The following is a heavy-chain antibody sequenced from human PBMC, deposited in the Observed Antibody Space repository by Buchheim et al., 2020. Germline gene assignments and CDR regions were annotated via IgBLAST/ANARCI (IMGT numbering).Heavy chain of an antibody. CDR1: LFTFSNYA. Sequence: HVQLFDSCVFVFHPWFSLRLSFSSSLFTFSNYAIHLFRQSPCNWLEWISFISSDGRTTYYADSVNGRFTISKDNSKNTLYLQMTDVTAEETDVYHCERDKDAIVGAWIDYWGLGT. D-gene: IGHD1-26*01. CDR3: ERDKDAIVGAWIDY. V-gene: IGHV3-30*04. CDR2: ISSDGRTT. J-gene: IGHJ4*02.